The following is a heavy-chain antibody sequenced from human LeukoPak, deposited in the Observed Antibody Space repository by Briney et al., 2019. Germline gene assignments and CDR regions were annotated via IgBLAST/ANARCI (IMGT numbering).Heavy chain of an antibody. V-gene: IGHV3-23*01. CDR2: ISGSGGST. CDR3: AKSSSTSIYHYYGMDV. Sequence: PGGSLRLSCAASGFTFSSYAMSWVRQAPGKGLEWVSGISGSGGSTYYADSMKGRFTISRDNSKNPLYLQMNSLRAEDTAVYYCAKSSSTSIYHYYGMDVWGQGTTVTVSS. D-gene: IGHD2-2*01. CDR1: GFTFSSYA. J-gene: IGHJ6*02.